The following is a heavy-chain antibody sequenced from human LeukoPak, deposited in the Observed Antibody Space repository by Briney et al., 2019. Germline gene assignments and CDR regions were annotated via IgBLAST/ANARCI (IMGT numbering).Heavy chain of an antibody. V-gene: IGHV4-34*01. D-gene: IGHD5-18*01. CDR3: ANMGYSYAPGLFDP. Sequence: SETLSLTCGVSGGSFSFYYWSWIRQPPGKGLEWIGEISQSGSTNYNPSLKSRVNISLDTSENQFSLKLSSVTAADTAVYYCANMGYSYAPGLFDPWGQGTLVTVSS. CDR2: ISQSGST. J-gene: IGHJ5*02. CDR1: GGSFSFYY.